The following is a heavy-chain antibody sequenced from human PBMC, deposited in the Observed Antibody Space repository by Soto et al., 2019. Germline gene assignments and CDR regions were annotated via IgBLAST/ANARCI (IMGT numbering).Heavy chain of an antibody. Sequence: GGSLRLSCAASGFTFSSYWMHWVRQAPGKGLVWVSRINSDGSSSSYADSVKGRFTISRDNAKNTLYLQMNSLRAEDTAVYYCAREEYSSSSTFDYWGQGTLVTVSS. V-gene: IGHV3-74*01. CDR2: INSDGSSS. CDR3: AREEYSSSSTFDY. J-gene: IGHJ4*02. D-gene: IGHD6-6*01. CDR1: GFTFSSYW.